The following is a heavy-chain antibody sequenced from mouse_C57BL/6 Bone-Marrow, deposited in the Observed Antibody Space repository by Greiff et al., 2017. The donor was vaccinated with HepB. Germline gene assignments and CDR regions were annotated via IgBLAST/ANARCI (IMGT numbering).Heavy chain of an antibody. CDR2: IYPGGGYT. CDR1: GYTFTNYW. V-gene: IGHV1-63*01. J-gene: IGHJ1*03. CDR3: ARWDDGYYWYFDV. D-gene: IGHD2-3*01. Sequence: VQLQESGAELVRPGTSVKMSCKASGYTFTNYWIGWAKQRPGHGLEWIGDIYPGGGYTNYNEKFKGKAALTADKSSSTAYMQFSSLTSEDSAIYYCARWDDGYYWYFDVWGTGTTVTVSS.